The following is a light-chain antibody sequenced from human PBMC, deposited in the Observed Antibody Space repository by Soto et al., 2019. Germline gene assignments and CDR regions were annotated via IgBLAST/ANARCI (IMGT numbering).Light chain of an antibody. CDR3: QQYNNWSQWT. CDR2: AAS. CDR1: QSVSSD. J-gene: IGKJ1*01. Sequence: EIVMTQSPATLSVSPGERATLSCRASQSVSSDLAWYQQKPGQAPRLLIYAASTRATGIPARFSGSGSGTAFTLTIISLQSQDFAVYYCQQYNNWSQWTFGQGTKVEIK. V-gene: IGKV3-15*01.